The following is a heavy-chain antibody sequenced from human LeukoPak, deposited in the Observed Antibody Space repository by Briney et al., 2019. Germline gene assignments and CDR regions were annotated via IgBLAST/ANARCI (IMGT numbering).Heavy chain of an antibody. Sequence: ASVKVSCKTSGYTFTTYGITWVRQAPGQGLEWMGWISAYNGNTNYAQKLQGRVTMTTDTSTNTAYMEQRSLRSDDPAAYYCARYRTLYYGEYTYSDAFDIWGQGTMVTASS. CDR1: GYTFTTYG. V-gene: IGHV1-18*01. D-gene: IGHD4-17*01. CDR3: ARYRTLYYGEYTYSDAFDI. CDR2: ISAYNGNT. J-gene: IGHJ3*02.